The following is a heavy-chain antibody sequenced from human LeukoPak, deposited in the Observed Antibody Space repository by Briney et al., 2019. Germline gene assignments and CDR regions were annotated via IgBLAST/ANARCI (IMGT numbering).Heavy chain of an antibody. D-gene: IGHD5-18*01. CDR3: AKDLGFADTATFDY. CDR2: ISWNSGSI. CDR1: GFTFDDYA. V-gene: IGHV3-9*01. Sequence: PTGGSLRLSCAASGFTFDDYAVHWVRQAPGKGLEWVSGISWNSGSIGYADSVKGRFTISRDNAKNSLYLQMNSLRAEDTALYYCAKDLGFADTATFDYWGQGTLVTVSS. J-gene: IGHJ4*02.